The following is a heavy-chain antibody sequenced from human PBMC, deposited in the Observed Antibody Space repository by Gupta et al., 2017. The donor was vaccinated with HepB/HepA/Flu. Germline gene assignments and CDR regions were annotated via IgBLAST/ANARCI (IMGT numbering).Heavy chain of an antibody. Sequence: QVQLQESGPGLVKPSGTLSLTCAVSGGSISSSNWWSWVRQPPGKGLEWIGEIYHSGSTNYNPSLKSRVTISVDKSKNQFSLKLSSVTAADTAVYYCARDSAVAAKNYYYYGMDVWGQGTTVTVS. CDR3: ARDSAVAAKNYYYYGMDV. CDR2: IYHSGST. D-gene: IGHD6-19*01. V-gene: IGHV4-4*02. J-gene: IGHJ6*02. CDR1: GGSISSSNW.